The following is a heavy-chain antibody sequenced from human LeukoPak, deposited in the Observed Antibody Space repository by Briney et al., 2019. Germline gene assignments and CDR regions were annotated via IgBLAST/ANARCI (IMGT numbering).Heavy chain of an antibody. CDR2: ISPSGGST. CDR1: GYTFTSNY. J-gene: IGHJ4*02. D-gene: IGHD3-9*01. V-gene: IGHV1-46*01. CDR3: ARTLRYFDWLLSY. Sequence: ASVKVSCKAFGYTFTSNYMHWVRQAPGQGPEWMGVISPSGGSTTYAQKFQGRVTLTRDMSTSTDYLELSSLRSEDTAVYYCARTLRYFDWLLSYWGQGTLVTVSS.